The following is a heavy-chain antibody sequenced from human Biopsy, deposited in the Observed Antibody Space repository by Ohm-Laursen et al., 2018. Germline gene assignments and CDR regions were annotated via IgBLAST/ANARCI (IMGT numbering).Heavy chain of an antibody. CDR1: GFTFSSYS. CDR3: ARGRTGG. D-gene: IGHD1/OR15-1a*01. J-gene: IGHJ4*02. V-gene: IGHV3-48*01. Sequence: LSLTCAVSGFTFSSYSMNWVRQAPGKGLEWVSFISSGSSPIYYADSVKGRFTISRDDAKNSLYLQMNSLRAEDTAVYYCARGRTGGWGQGTLVTVSS. CDR2: ISSGSSPI.